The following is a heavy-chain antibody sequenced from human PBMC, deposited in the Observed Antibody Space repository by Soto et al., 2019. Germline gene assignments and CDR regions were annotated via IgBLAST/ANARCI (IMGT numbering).Heavy chain of an antibody. V-gene: IGHV3-23*01. D-gene: IGHD2-2*02. CDR2: ISGSGGST. J-gene: IGHJ6*02. CDR3: AKDDTAGYYGMDV. CDR1: GFTFSSYA. Sequence: GGSLRLSXAASGFTFSSYAMSWVRQAPGKGLEWVSAISGSGGSTYYADSVKGRFTISRDNSKNTLYLQMNSLRAEDTAVYYCAKDDTAGYYGMDVWGQGTTVTVSS.